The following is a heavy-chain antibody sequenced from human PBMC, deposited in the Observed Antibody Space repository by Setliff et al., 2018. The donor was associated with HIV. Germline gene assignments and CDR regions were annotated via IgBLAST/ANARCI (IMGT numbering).Heavy chain of an antibody. V-gene: IGHV1-3*01. CDR3: ARGEVAVDY. CDR2: INANKGNT. CDR1: GYSLTKYA. Sequence: ASVKVSCKASGYSLTKYALHWVRQAPGQRLEWMGWINANKGNTKYSQKFQGRVTITWDTSASAAYMELSSLRSEDTAVYYCARGEVAVDYWGQGTLVTVSS. J-gene: IGHJ4*02. D-gene: IGHD5-12*01.